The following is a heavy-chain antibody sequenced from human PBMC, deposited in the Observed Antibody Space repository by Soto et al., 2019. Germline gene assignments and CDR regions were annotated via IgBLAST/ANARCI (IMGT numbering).Heavy chain of an antibody. CDR2: ISTYNGDT. CDR1: GYTFSTSG. J-gene: IGHJ6*02. Sequence: QVQLVQSGAEVRKPGASVKVSCKASGYTFSTSGMSWLRQAPGQGLEWMGWISTYNGDTNDAPKIQDRVTMTSDTSTSRVYKDLMSVRSDDRAVYYCARAGAAPYYYYGMDVWGQRTRVTVSS. V-gene: IGHV1-18*01. CDR3: ARAGAAPYYYYGMDV. D-gene: IGHD2-15*01.